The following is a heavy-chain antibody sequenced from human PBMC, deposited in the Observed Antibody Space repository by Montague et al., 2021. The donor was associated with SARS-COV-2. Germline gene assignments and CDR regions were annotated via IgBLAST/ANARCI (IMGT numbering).Heavy chain of an antibody. CDR2: IYYSGST. V-gene: IGHV4-59*08. D-gene: IGHD3-10*01. CDR1: GGSISSYN. J-gene: IGHJ6*02. Sequence: SETLSLTCTVSGGSISSYNWSWIRQPPGKGLEWIGYIYYSGSTNYNPSLKSRVTISVDTSKNQFSLRLSSVTAADTAVYYCARAGSGSYSFYYYYGMDVWGQGTTVTVSS. CDR3: ARAGSGSYSFYYYYGMDV.